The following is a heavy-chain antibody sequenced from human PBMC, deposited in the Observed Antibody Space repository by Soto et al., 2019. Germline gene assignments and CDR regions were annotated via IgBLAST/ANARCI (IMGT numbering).Heavy chain of an antibody. CDR2: ISYDGSNK. D-gene: IGHD6-6*01. J-gene: IGHJ4*02. CDR1: GFTFSSYA. V-gene: IGHV3-30-3*01. CDR3: ARGIAARFDY. Sequence: QVQLVESGGGVVQPGRSLRLSCAASGFTFSSYAMHWVRQAPGKGLEWVAVISYDGSNKYYADSVKGRFTISRDNSKNTLYLQMNSLRAEDMAVYYCARGIAARFDYWGQGTLVTVSS.